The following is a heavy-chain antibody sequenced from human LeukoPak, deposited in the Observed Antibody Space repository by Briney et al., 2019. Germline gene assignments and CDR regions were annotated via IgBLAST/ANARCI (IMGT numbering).Heavy chain of an antibody. D-gene: IGHD2-15*01. CDR1: GGSISSSSYY. Sequence: SETVSLTCTVSGGSISSSSYYWGWIRQPPGKGLEWIGSIYYSGSTYYNPSLKSRVTISVDTSKNQFSLKLSSVTAADTAVYYCARVCSGGSCLVYWGQGTLVTVSS. J-gene: IGHJ4*02. CDR2: IYYSGST. V-gene: IGHV4-39*07. CDR3: ARVCSGGSCLVY.